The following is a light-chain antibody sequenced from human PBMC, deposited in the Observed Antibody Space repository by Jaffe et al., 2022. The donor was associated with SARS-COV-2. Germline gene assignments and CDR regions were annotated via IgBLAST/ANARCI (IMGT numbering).Light chain of an antibody. CDR1: QDISNY. Sequence: DIQMTQSPSSLSASVGDRVTITCQASQDISNYLNWYQQKPGKAPKLLIYDASNLETGVPSRFSGSGSGTDFTFTISSLQPEDIATYYCQQWITFGGGTKVEIK. CDR2: DAS. CDR3: QQWIT. V-gene: IGKV1-33*01. J-gene: IGKJ4*01.